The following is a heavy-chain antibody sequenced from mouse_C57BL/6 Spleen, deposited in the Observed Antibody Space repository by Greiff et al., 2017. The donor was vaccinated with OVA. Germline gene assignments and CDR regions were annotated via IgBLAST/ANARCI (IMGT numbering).Heavy chain of an antibody. CDR2: IDPEAGDT. J-gene: IGHJ3*01. V-gene: IGHV14-1*01. D-gene: IGHD2-3*01. CDR1: GFNIKGYY. CDR3: TTWDGQFAY. Sequence: VQLQQPGAELVRPGASVKLSCTASGFNIKGYYMHWVKQRPEQGLEWIGRIDPEAGDTEYAPKFQGKATMTADTSSNTAYLQLSSLTSEDTAVYYCTTWDGQFAYWGQGTLVTVSA.